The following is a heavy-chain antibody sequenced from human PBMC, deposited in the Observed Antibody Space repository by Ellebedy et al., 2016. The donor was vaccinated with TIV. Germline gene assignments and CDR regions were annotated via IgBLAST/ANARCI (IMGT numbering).Heavy chain of an antibody. V-gene: IGHV3-30*18. D-gene: IGHD5-24*01. J-gene: IGHJ4*02. Sequence: GGSLRLSCAASGFTFSTYGMHWVRQAPGKGLEWVAGILFAGNNIYYEDSVQGRFTISSDNSKNTLYLQMNSLRGEDTAVYYCAKDLGRWLQYFDYWGQGTLVTVSS. CDR3: AKDLGRWLQYFDY. CDR1: GFTFSTYG. CDR2: ILFAGNNI.